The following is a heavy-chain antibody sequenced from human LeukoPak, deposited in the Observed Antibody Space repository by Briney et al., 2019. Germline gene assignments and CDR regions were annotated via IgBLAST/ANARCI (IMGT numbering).Heavy chain of an antibody. D-gene: IGHD1-1*01. Sequence: GASLQISCKGSGYGFTSYWIGWGRRMPGKGLEWMGIIYPGDSDTRYSPSFQGQVTISADKSISTAYLQWSSLKASDTAMYYCARRARYSETFDYWGQGTLVTVSS. CDR3: ARRARYSETFDY. CDR2: IYPGDSDT. CDR1: GYGFTSYW. V-gene: IGHV5-51*01. J-gene: IGHJ4*02.